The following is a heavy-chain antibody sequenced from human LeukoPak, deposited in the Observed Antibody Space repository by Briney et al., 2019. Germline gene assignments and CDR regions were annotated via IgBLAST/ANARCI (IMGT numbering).Heavy chain of an antibody. J-gene: IGHJ5*02. CDR3: ARERGNTAADGPWFDP. Sequence: SGTLSLTCAVSGGPISSSNWWSWVRQPPGKGLEWIGEIYHSGSTNYNPSLKSRVTISVDKSKNQFSLKLSSVTAADTAVYYCARERGNTAADGPWFDPWGQGTLVTVSS. D-gene: IGHD6-13*01. CDR2: IYHSGST. V-gene: IGHV4-4*02. CDR1: GGPISSSNW.